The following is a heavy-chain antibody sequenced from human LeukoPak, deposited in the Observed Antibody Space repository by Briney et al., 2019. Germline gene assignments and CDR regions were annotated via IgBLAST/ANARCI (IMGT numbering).Heavy chain of an antibody. CDR3: ARNDDVFDI. J-gene: IGHJ3*02. CDR2: IKQDASAK. Sequence: GGSLRLSCVASGLTFGSHWMSWVRQAPAKGLEWVANIKQDASAKQYVDSVKGRFTISRDNAKNSLYLQMTSLRAEDTAVYYCARNDDVFDIWGQGTMVTVSS. V-gene: IGHV3-7*01. CDR1: GLTFGSHW. D-gene: IGHD1-1*01.